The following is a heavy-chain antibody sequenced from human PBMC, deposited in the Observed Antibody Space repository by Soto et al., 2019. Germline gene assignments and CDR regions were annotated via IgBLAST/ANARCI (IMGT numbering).Heavy chain of an antibody. D-gene: IGHD1-1*01. J-gene: IGHJ3*02. Sequence: QLQLQESGPGLVKPSETLSLTCTVAGGSVSSSTYYWGWIRQPPGKGLEWIATFYYSGSTYHNPSHSRRVTISADTSKNQFSLKMSSVTATDTAVYYCARHHGTYYDAFDIWGQGTMVTVSS. V-gene: IGHV4-39*01. CDR3: ARHHGTYYDAFDI. CDR2: FYYSGST. CDR1: GGSVSSSTYY.